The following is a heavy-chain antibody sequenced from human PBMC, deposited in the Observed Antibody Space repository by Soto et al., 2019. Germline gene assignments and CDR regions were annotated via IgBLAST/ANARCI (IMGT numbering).Heavy chain of an antibody. D-gene: IGHD3-16*02. CDR1: GVYVDSAAYY. CDR2: IYFNRST. Sequence: QVQLLQSGPGPVKPSQTLSLTCTVSGVYVDSAAYYWSWLRQRPGMGLEWIGNIYFNRSTYYSPSLKSRLTISLDTSRNQFSLRLSSVTAADTAVYYCARYRFTASWSKFDYWGQGTLVTVSP. CDR3: ARYRFTASWSKFDY. V-gene: IGHV4-31*03. J-gene: IGHJ4*02.